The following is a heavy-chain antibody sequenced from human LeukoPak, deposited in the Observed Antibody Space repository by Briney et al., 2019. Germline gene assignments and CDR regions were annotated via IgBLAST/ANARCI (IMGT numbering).Heavy chain of an antibody. D-gene: IGHD2-15*01. CDR2: IYTSGNT. CDR3: AREVVVAATYDY. CDR1: GGSISSFY. J-gene: IGHJ6*04. Sequence: SETLSLTCTVSGGSISSFYWSWIRQPAGKGLEWIGRIYTSGNTNYNPSLKSRVTMSVDTSKNQFSLKLSSVTAADTAVYYCAREVVVAATYDYWGKGTTVTVSP. V-gene: IGHV4-4*07.